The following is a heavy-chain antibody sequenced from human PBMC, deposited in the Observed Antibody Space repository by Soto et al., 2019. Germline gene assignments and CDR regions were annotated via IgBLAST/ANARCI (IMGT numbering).Heavy chain of an antibody. Sequence: SETLSLTCTVSGGSISSGGYYWSWIRQHPGKGLEWIGYIYYSGSTYYNPSLKSRVTISVDTSKNRFSLKLSSVTAADTAVYYCARDREQQTSGSWFDPWGQGTLVTVSS. V-gene: IGHV4-31*03. CDR2: IYYSGST. J-gene: IGHJ5*02. CDR3: ARDREQQTSGSWFDP. D-gene: IGHD6-13*01. CDR1: GGSISSGGYY.